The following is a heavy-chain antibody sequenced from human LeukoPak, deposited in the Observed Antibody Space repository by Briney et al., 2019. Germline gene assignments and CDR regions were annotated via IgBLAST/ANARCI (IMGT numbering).Heavy chain of an antibody. CDR3: ASAAAPLNDAFDI. CDR1: GYTFTSYV. V-gene: IGHV1-18*01. J-gene: IGHJ3*02. CDR2: ICAYNGNT. D-gene: IGHD2-2*01. Sequence: GASVQVSCKASGYTFTSYVISWVRQAPGQGVEWMGWICAYNGNTKYAQKLKGRVTMTTDKSTSTVYMEMRSVRSDDTAVYYCASAAAPLNDAFDIWGKGTMVTVSS.